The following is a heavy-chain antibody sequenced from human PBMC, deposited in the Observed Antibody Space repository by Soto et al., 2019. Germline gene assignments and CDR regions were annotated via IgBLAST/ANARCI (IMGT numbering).Heavy chain of an antibody. CDR2: IWHDGGRQ. V-gene: IGHV3-33*01. Sequence: QVHLVESGGGVVQPGGSLRLSCVASGFSYGGYGMHWVRQAPGKGLEWVAVIWHDGGRQYYADSVKGRFTVSRDNAKNPLYLQMNSLRAEDTAVYYCARDLTSGYTDSWGQGTLVIVSS. CDR1: GFSYGGYG. CDR3: ARDLTSGYTDS. J-gene: IGHJ5*01. D-gene: IGHD3-22*01.